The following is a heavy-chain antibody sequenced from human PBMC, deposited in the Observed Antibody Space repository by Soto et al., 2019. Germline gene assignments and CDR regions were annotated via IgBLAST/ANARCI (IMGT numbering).Heavy chain of an antibody. J-gene: IGHJ6*02. CDR1: GYTFTSYG. CDR3: AGYSGVGEQAAREDYYYGMDV. D-gene: IGHD2-8*01. CDR2: ISAYNGNT. Sequence: ASVKVSCKASGYTFTSYGISWVRQAPGQGLEWMGWISAYNGNTNYAQKLQGRVTMTTDTSTSTAYMELRSLRSDDTAVYYCAGYSGVGEQAAREDYYYGMDVWGQGTTVTVSS. V-gene: IGHV1-18*01.